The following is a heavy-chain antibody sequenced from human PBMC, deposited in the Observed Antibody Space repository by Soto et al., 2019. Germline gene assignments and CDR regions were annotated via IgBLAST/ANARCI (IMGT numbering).Heavy chain of an antibody. CDR3: ATDPDIAAAGPERYGMHV. D-gene: IGHD6-13*01. Sequence: ASVKVSCKVSGYTLTELSMHWVRQAPVKGLEWMGGFDPEDRETIYAQKFQGRVTMTEDTSTDTAYMELSSLRSEDTAVYYCATDPDIAAAGPERYGMHVLGQWTTVTVSS. CDR2: FDPEDRET. J-gene: IGHJ6*02. V-gene: IGHV1-24*01. CDR1: GYTLTELS.